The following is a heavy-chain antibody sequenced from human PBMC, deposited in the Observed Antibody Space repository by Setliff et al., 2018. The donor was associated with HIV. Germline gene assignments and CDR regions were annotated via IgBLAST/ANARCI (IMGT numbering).Heavy chain of an antibody. CDR1: GGSFSGYY. CDR3: ARSPLYSGYERYYFDY. CDR2: ITHRGIT. V-gene: IGHV4-34*01. J-gene: IGHJ4*02. D-gene: IGHD5-12*01. Sequence: PSETLSLTCAVYGGSFSGYYWSWIRQPPGKGLEWIGEITHRGITDYNPSLKSRVTISVDTSKNQFSLKVASVTAADTAVYYCARSPLYSGYERYYFDYWGQGTLVTVSS.